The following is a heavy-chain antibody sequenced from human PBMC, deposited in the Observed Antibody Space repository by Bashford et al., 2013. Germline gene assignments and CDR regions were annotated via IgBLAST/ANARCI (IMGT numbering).Heavy chain of an antibody. CDR2: ITGGNANT. Sequence: WVRQAPGQSLEWMGWITGGNANTKYSQKFQDRVTITRDTSASATYMELSSLRSEDTAFYYCSRERLSNSDRSGYYGDAFDIWGQGTMVTVSS. D-gene: IGHD3-22*01. J-gene: IGHJ3*02. CDR3: SRERLSNSDRSGYYGDAFDI. V-gene: IGHV1-3*01.